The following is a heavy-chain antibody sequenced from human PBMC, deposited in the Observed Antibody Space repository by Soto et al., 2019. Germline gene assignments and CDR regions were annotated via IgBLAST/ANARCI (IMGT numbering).Heavy chain of an antibody. CDR3: ARVRSGLYCSGGSCYSHYFDY. CDR2: ISSSSSYI. D-gene: IGHD2-15*01. Sequence: EVQLVESGGGLVKPGGSLRLSCAASGFTFSSYSMNWVRQAPGKGLEWVSSISSSSSYIYYADSVKGRFTISRDNAKNSLYLQMNSLRAEDTAVYYCARVRSGLYCSGGSCYSHYFDYWGQGTLVTVSS. V-gene: IGHV3-21*01. J-gene: IGHJ4*02. CDR1: GFTFSSYS.